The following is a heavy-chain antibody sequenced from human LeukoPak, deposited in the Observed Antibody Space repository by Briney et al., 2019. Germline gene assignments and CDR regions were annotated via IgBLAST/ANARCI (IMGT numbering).Heavy chain of an antibody. CDR1: GYSLTQLS. J-gene: IGHJ4*02. Sequence: GASVKVSCKVSGYSLTQLSMHWVRQAPGKGLEWMGFFDPENGETLYAQKFQGRATMTEDISTDTAYLELSSLTSDDTALYYCTRSAMVLPYYSDYWGQGTLITVSS. CDR2: FDPENGET. V-gene: IGHV1-24*01. CDR3: TRSAMVLPYYSDY. D-gene: IGHD3-10*01.